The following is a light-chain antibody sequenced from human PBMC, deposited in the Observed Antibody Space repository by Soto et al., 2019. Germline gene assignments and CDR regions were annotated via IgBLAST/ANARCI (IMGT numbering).Light chain of an antibody. CDR2: GAS. CDR1: QSVTTQ. J-gene: IGKJ2*01. CDR3: QQYNNWPPYT. Sequence: LTQSPGTMSLSPGERATLSCRASQSVTTQLAWYQQKPGQAPRLIIHGASSRATGVPDRITGSGSGTDFTLSISRLEPEDFAVYYCQQYNNWPPYTLGQGT. V-gene: IGKV3-20*01.